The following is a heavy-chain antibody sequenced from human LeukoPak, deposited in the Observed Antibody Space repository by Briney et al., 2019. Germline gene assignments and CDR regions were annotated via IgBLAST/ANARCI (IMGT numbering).Heavy chain of an antibody. D-gene: IGHD2-2*01. CDR1: GGSISSGGYS. V-gene: IGHV4-30-2*01. J-gene: IGHJ5*02. Sequence: SQTLSLTCAVSGGSISSGGYSWGWIRQPPGTGLEWIGYIYHSGSTYYNPSLKSRVTISVDRSKNQFSLKLSSVTAADTAVYYCARRYCSSTSCYGLDPWGQGTLVTVSS. CDR3: ARRYCSSTSCYGLDP. CDR2: IYHSGST.